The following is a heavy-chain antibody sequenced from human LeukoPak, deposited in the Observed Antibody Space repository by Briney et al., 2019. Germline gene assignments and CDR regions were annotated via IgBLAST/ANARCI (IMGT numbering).Heavy chain of an antibody. J-gene: IGHJ4*02. Sequence: PGGSLRLSCAASGFTFSSYSMNWVRQAPGKGLEWVSPISSSSSYIYYADSVKGRFTISRDNAKNSLYLQMNSLRAEDTAVYYCARDLNVDTAMVTYYFDYWGQGALVTVSS. CDR2: ISSSSSYI. D-gene: IGHD5-18*01. CDR3: ARDLNVDTAMVTYYFDY. V-gene: IGHV3-21*01. CDR1: GFTFSSYS.